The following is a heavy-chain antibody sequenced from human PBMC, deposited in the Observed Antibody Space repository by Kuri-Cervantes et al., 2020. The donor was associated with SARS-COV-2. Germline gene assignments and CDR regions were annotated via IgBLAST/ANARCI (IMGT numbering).Heavy chain of an antibody. J-gene: IGHJ5*02. CDR2: INHSGST. V-gene: IGHV4-34*01. CDR1: GGSFSGYY. Sequence: SETLSLTCAVYGGSFSGYYWSWIRQPPGKGLEWIGEINHSGSTNYNPSLKSRVTISVDTSKNQFSLKLSSVTAADTAVYYCAREVTQWLTRRFDPWGQGTLVTVSS. D-gene: IGHD6-19*01. CDR3: AREVTQWLTRRFDP.